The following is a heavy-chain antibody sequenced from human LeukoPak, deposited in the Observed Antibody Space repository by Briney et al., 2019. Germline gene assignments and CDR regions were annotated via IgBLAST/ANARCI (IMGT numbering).Heavy chain of an antibody. D-gene: IGHD3-10*01. V-gene: IGHV3-30*02. CDR1: GFTFSSYG. Sequence: GGSLRLSCAASGFTFSSYGMHWVRQAPGKGLEWVAFIRYDGSNKYYADSVKGRFTISRDNSKNTLYLQMNSLRAEDTAVYYCVFYGSEPDAFDIWGQGTMVTVSS. CDR3: VFYGSEPDAFDI. CDR2: IRYDGSNK. J-gene: IGHJ3*02.